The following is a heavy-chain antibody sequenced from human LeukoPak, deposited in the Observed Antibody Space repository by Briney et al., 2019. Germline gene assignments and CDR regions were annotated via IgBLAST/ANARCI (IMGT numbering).Heavy chain of an antibody. CDR3: ARASGYGDCDY. V-gene: IGHV4-31*03. J-gene: IGHJ4*02. CDR2: IYYSGST. D-gene: IGHD4-17*01. Sequence: PSETLSLTCTVSGGSISSGSYYWSWIRQHPGKGLEWIGYIYYSGSTYYNPSLKSRVTISVDTSKNQFSLKLSSVTAADTAVYYCARASGYGDCDYWGQGTLVTVSS. CDR1: GGSISSGSYY.